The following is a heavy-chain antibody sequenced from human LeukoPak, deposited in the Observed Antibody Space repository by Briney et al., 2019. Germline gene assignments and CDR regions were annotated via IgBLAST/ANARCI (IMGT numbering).Heavy chain of an antibody. V-gene: IGHV3-74*01. CDR2: INSDGSST. D-gene: IGHD2-2*01. Sequence: PGGSLRLSCSASGFTLSPYWMHWVRQAPGKGLVWVSRINSDGSSTTYADSVKGRFTISRDTTKNTLYLQMNILRAEDTAVYYCARARCSRTSCNTESDYWGQGTLVTVSS. CDR1: GFTLSPYW. J-gene: IGHJ4*02. CDR3: ARARCSRTSCNTESDY.